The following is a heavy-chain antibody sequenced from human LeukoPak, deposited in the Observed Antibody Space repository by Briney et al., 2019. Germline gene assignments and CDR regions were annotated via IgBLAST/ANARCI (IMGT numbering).Heavy chain of an antibody. D-gene: IGHD5-18*01. V-gene: IGHV3-49*04. Sequence: PTGRSLRLSCTGSGFTLGDHAMSWVRQAPGKGLEWVGFIRSKAYRGTTEYAASVKGRFTISRDDSASIAYLQMSSLRTEDTAVYYCARGPIQLWIHNAMDVWGQGTTVTVSS. CDR1: GFTLGDHA. J-gene: IGHJ6*02. CDR3: ARGPIQLWIHNAMDV. CDR2: IRSKAYRGTT.